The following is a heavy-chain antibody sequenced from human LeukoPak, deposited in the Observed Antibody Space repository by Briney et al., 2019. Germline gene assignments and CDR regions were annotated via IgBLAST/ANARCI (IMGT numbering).Heavy chain of an antibody. D-gene: IGHD3-10*01. CDR1: GFTFSSYS. CDR3: ARDRATWVREYYFDY. V-gene: IGHV3-21*01. CDR2: ISSSSSYI. J-gene: IGHJ4*02. Sequence: KPGGSLRLSCAASGFTFSSYSMNWVRQAPGKGLEWVSSISSSSSYIYYADSVKGRFTISRDNAKNSLYLQMNSLRAEDTAVYYCARDRATWVREYYFDYWGQGTLVTVSS.